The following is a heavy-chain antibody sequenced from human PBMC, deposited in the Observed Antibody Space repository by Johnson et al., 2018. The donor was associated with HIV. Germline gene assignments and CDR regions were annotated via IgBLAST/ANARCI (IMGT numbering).Heavy chain of an antibody. CDR1: GFTFSSYA. V-gene: IGHV3-23*04. Sequence: QLVESGGGVVQPGRSLRLSCAASGFTFSSYAMHWVRQAPGKGLEWVSAISGSGGSTYYADSVKGRFTISRDNSKNTLYLQMNSLRAEDTAVYYCARDRGQYTDSSRGDIWGQGTMVTVSS. CDR3: ARDRGQYTDSSRGDI. J-gene: IGHJ3*02. CDR2: ISGSGGST. D-gene: IGHD6-13*01.